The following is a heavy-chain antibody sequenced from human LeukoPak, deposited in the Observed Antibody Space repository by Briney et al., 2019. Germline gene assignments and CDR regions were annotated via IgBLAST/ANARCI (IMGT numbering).Heavy chain of an antibody. D-gene: IGHD5-24*01. V-gene: IGHV3-7*04. CDR3: TRVGYIDEGIDY. CDR2: IKGDGSAK. Sequence: GGSLRLSCAASGFAFSDSWMTWIRQAPGKGLEWVAFIKGDGSAKKYVDSVKGRFTISRDNAKNSLFLQMNSLRAEDTAIYYCTRVGYIDEGIDYWGQGTLVTVSS. CDR1: GFAFSDSW. J-gene: IGHJ4*02.